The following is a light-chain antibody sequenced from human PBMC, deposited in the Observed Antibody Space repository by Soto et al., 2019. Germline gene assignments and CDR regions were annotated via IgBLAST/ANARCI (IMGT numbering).Light chain of an antibody. CDR3: AAWDDSLNAVL. CDR2: SNN. J-gene: IGLJ2*01. Sequence: VVTQPPSASGTPGQRVTISCSGRSSNIGSNAVNWYHQLPGAAPKLLIYSNNQRPSGVPDRFSGSKSGTSASLAISGLQSEDEADYYCAAWDDSLNAVLFGGGTKLTVL. CDR1: SSNIGSNA. V-gene: IGLV1-44*01.